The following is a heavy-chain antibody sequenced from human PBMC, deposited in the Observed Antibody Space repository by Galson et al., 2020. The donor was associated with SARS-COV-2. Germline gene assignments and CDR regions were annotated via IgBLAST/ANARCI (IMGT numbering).Heavy chain of an antibody. D-gene: IGHD1-1*01. CDR1: GFTFSSYA. J-gene: IGHJ4*02. CDR3: ARDFRLEPYFDY. CDR2: ISYDGSNK. Sequence: GGSLRLSCAASGFTFSSYAMHWVRQAPGKGLEWVAVISYDGSNKYYADSVKGRFTISRDNSKNTLYLQMNSLRAEYTTVYYCARDFRLEPYFDYWGQGTLVTVSS. V-gene: IGHV3-30-3*01.